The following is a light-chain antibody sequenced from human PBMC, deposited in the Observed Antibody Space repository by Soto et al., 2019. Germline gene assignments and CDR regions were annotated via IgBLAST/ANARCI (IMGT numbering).Light chain of an antibody. CDR1: QTINTEF. V-gene: IGKV3-20*01. CDR2: GTS. Sequence: EIVLTQSPSTLSLSPGERATFSCRTSQTINTEFLAWYQQRPGLAPRLLIHGTSNRATGIPDRFSGSGSGTAFTLTISALEPEDFAVYYCQRYGSSPLYAFGQGTKLEI. J-gene: IGKJ2*01. CDR3: QRYGSSPLYA.